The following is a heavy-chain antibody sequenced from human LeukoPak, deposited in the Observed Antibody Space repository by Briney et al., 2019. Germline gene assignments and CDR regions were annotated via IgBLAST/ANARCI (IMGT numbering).Heavy chain of an antibody. V-gene: IGHV1-8*01. J-gene: IGHJ6*03. D-gene: IGHD3-10*01. CDR1: GYTFTSYD. CDR2: MNPNSGNT. CDR3: ATGTHTRLWFGEFYMDV. Sequence: ASVKVSCKASGYTFTSYDINWVRQATGQGLEWMGWMNPNSGNTGYAQKFQGRVTMTRNTSISTAYMELSSLRSEDTAVYYCATGTHTRLWFGEFYMDVWGKGTTVSISS.